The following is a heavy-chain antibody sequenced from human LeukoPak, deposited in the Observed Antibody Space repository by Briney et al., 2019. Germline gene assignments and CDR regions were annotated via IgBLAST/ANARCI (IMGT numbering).Heavy chain of an antibody. Sequence: SETLSLTCTVSGGSISSYYWSWIRQPPGKGLEWIGYIYYSGSTNYNPSLKSRVTISVDTSKNQFSLKLNSVTAADTAVYYCAGVPAAYYYYYYMDVWGKGTTVTVSS. V-gene: IGHV4-59*01. J-gene: IGHJ6*03. CDR1: GGSISSYY. D-gene: IGHD2-2*01. CDR3: AGVPAAYYYYYYMDV. CDR2: IYYSGST.